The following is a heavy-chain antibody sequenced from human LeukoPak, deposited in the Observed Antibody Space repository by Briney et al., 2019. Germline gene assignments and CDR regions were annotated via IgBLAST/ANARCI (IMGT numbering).Heavy chain of an antibody. J-gene: IGHJ4*02. V-gene: IGHV4-59*01. CDR1: GGSISSYY. CDR2: IYYRGST. Sequence: PSETLSLTCTVSGGSISSYYWSWIRQPPGKGLEWIGYIYYRGSTKYNPSLKSRVTISVDKSKNQFSLKLSSVTAADTAVYYCARGGNYYDSGGYFDYWGQGTLVTVSS. D-gene: IGHD3-22*01. CDR3: ARGGNYYDSGGYFDY.